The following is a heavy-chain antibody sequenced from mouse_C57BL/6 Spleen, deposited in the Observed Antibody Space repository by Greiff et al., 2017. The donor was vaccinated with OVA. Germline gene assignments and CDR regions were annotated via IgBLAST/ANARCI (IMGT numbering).Heavy chain of an antibody. CDR1: GYTFTSYT. CDR3: AREGDYDPYYFDY. CDR2: INPSSGYT. J-gene: IGHJ2*01. Sequence: QLQQSGAELARPGASVKMSCKASGYTFTSYTMHWVKQRPGQGLEWIGYINPSSGYTKYNQKFKDKATLTADKSSSTAYMQLSSLTSEDSAVYYCAREGDYDPYYFDYWGQGTTLTVSS. V-gene: IGHV1-4*01. D-gene: IGHD2-4*01.